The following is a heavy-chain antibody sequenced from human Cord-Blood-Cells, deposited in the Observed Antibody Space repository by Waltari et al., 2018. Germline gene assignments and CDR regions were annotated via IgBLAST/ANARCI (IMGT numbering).Heavy chain of an antibody. J-gene: IGHJ3*02. Sequence: QVQLQESGPGMVKPSQTLSLTCTVPGGPISSGGYYWSWIRQHPGKGLEWIGYIYYSGSTYYNPSLKSRVTRSVDTSKNQFSLKLSSVTAADTAVYYCAIQLINDAFDIWGQGTMVTVSS. D-gene: IGHD1-1*01. CDR1: GGPISSGGYY. CDR3: AIQLINDAFDI. V-gene: IGHV4-31*03. CDR2: IYYSGST.